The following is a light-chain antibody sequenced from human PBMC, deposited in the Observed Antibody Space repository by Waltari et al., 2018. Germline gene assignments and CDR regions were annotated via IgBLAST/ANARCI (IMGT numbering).Light chain of an antibody. CDR2: DAS. J-gene: IGKJ5*01. Sequence: EILLTQSPATLSLSPGERATLPCRASQSVSSYLAWYQQKPGQAPRLLIYDASNRATGIPARFSGSGSGTDFTLTISSLEPEDFAVYYCQQRSNWPITFGQGTRLEIK. CDR1: QSVSSY. V-gene: IGKV3-11*01. CDR3: QQRSNWPIT.